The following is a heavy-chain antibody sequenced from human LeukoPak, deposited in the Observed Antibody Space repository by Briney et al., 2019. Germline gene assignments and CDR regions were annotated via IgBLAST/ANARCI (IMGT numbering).Heavy chain of an antibody. V-gene: IGHV3-21*01. CDR1: GFTLIRKT. D-gene: IGHD2/OR15-2a*01. J-gene: IGHJ5*01. CDR2: ISSTSTYI. Sequence: PGGSLSPSRVASGFTLIRKTVNWVRQAPGKGLEWVSSISSTSTYIYYAESVKGRFTISRDNAKKSVYLQMDSLRDEDTAVYYCATEIVNNFDCWGQGTLVTVSS. CDR3: ATEIVNNFDC.